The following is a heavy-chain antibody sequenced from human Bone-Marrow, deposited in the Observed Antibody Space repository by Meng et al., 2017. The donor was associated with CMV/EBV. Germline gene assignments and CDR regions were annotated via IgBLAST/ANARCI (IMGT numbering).Heavy chain of an antibody. CDR1: GFTFSSYS. D-gene: IGHD3-3*01. V-gene: IGHV3-21*01. Sequence: GGSLRLSCAASGFTFSSYSMNWVRQAPGKGLEWVSSISSSSSYIYYADSVKGRFTISRDNAKNSLYLQMNSLRAEDTAVYYCTAPRITIFGVVIDNWFDPWGQGTLVTVSS. CDR3: TAPRITIFGVVIDNWFDP. J-gene: IGHJ5*02. CDR2: ISSSSSYI.